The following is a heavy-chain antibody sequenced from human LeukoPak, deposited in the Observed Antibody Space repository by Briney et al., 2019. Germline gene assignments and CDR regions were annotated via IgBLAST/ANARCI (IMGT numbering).Heavy chain of an antibody. V-gene: IGHV3-9*01. CDR2: IDWNSGAI. CDR3: VKDRAANLYGSGAFEY. CDR1: GFTFDDYG. D-gene: IGHD3-10*01. Sequence: PLRLSCAASGFTFDDYGIHWVRQAPGKGLEWVSGIDWNSGAIGYADSVKGRFTISRDNAKNSLYLQMNILRAEDTALYYCVKDRAANLYGSGAFEYWGQGTLVTVSS. J-gene: IGHJ4*02.